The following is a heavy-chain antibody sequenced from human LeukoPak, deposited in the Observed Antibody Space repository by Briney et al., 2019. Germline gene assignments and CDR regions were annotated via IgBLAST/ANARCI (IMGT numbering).Heavy chain of an antibody. Sequence: GGSLRLSCAASGLTVSSYMSWVRQAPGKGLEWVSSISSSSSYIYYADSVKGLFTISRDNAKNSLYLQMNSLRAEDTAVYYCATTMVRGVYDHWYFDLWGRGTLVTVSS. V-gene: IGHV3-21*01. CDR2: ISSSSSYI. D-gene: IGHD3-10*01. CDR1: GLTVSSY. CDR3: ATTMVRGVYDHWYFDL. J-gene: IGHJ2*01.